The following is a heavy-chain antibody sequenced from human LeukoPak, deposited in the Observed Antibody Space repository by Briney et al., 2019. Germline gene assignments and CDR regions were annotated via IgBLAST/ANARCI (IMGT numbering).Heavy chain of an antibody. D-gene: IGHD1-26*01. J-gene: IGHJ4*02. CDR3: ARPEDSGSYYANY. CDR1: GYSFTSYW. CDR2: IYPGGSDT. V-gene: IGHV5-51*01. Sequence: GESLKIPCKGSGYSFTSYWIGWVRQMPGKGLEWMGIIYPGGSDTRYSPSFQGQVTISADKSISTAYLQWSSLKASDTAMYYCARPEDSGSYYANYWGQGTLVTVSS.